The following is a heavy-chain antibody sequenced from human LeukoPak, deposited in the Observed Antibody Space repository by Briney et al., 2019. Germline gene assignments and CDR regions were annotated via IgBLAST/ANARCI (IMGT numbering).Heavy chain of an antibody. CDR2: INPSGGST. J-gene: IGHJ4*02. D-gene: IGHD2-15*01. CDR3: ARDRGVVVAATDFDY. V-gene: IGHV1-46*01. CDR1: GYTFTSYY. Sequence: GASVKVSCKASGYTFTSYYMHWVRQAPGQGLEWMGIINPSGGSTSYAQKFQGRVTMTRDTSTSTVYMELSSLRSEDTAVYYCARDRGVVVAATDFDYWGQGTLVTVSS.